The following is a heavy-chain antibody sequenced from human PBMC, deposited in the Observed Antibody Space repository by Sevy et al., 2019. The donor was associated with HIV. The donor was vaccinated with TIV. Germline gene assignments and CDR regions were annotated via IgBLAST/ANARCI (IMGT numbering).Heavy chain of an antibody. CDR2: VKTDGSGT. V-gene: IGHV3-74*01. Sequence: GGSLRLSCTASGFTFSKSWMHWVRQVPGKELQWVSRVKTDGSGTIYADSVKGRFIISRDNAKNTVYLQMNSLRAEDTAVYFCVRDSGSYSLFDYWGQGTLVTVSS. D-gene: IGHD3-10*01. CDR3: VRDSGSYSLFDY. J-gene: IGHJ4*02. CDR1: GFTFSKSW.